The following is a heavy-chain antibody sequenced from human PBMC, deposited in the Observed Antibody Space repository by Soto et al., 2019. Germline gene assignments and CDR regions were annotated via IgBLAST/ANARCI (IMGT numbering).Heavy chain of an antibody. Sequence: QVQLVQSGAEVKKPGASVKVSCKASGYTFTSYDIKWVRQATGQGLEWMGWMNPSTGSTGFAQKFQGRVTMSSNTSISTAYLELSSPTSDDTAVYYCARGRLVAGTVDYWGQGTLVPVSS. J-gene: IGHJ4*02. D-gene: IGHD1-7*01. CDR3: ARGRLVAGTVDY. CDR2: MNPSTGST. CDR1: GYTFTSYD. V-gene: IGHV1-8*01.